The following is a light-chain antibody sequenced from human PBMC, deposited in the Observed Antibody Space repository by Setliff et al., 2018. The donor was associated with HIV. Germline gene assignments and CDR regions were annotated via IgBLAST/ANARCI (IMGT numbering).Light chain of an antibody. V-gene: IGLV2-23*01. CDR2: QAS. Sequence: QSALTQPASVSGSPGQTITISCTGTSGDVGRYNLGSWYQKQPGKPPKLMIYQASKLPSGVSNRFSGSKSGNTASLTISGLQAEDEADYYCCSNTGSNTYVFGTGTKVTVL. J-gene: IGLJ1*01. CDR3: CSNTGSNTYV. CDR1: SGDVGRYNL.